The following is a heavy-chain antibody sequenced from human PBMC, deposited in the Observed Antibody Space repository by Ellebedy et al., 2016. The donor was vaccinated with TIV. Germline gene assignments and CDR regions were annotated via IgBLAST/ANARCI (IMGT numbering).Heavy chain of an antibody. CDR3: ARDWVGLSDDSG. CDR2: ISGYNGNT. D-gene: IGHD1-26*01. J-gene: IGHJ4*02. CDR1: GYKFINYG. V-gene: IGHV1-18*01. Sequence: ASVKVSCXPSGYKFINYGISWIRQAPGQGLEWVGWISGYNGNTRYAQKLQGRVTMTTDTSTSTVYMELRSLRSDDTAVYYCARDWVGLSDDSGWGQGSLVTVSA.